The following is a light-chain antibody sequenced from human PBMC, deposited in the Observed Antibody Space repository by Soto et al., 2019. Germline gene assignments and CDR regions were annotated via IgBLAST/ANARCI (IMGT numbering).Light chain of an antibody. J-gene: IGLJ2*01. CDR3: QSYDVSLSGSVI. CDR2: GNT. CDR1: TSNIGAGYD. V-gene: IGLV1-40*01. Sequence: QSDLTQPPSVSGAPGQRVTISCTGSTSNIGAGYDVHWYQQLPGTAPKLLIYGNTNRPSGIPDRFSGSTSGTSASLAITGLQAEDEADYYCQSYDVSLSGSVIFGGGTQLTVL.